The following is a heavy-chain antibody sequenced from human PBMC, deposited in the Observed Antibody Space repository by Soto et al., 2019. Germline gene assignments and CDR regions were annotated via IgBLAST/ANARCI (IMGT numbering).Heavy chain of an antibody. V-gene: IGHV1-69*06. Sequence: QVQLVQSGAEVKKPGSSVKVSCKASGGTFSSYAISWVRQAPGQGLEWMGGIIPIFGTANYAQKFQGRVTITTDKSTSTAYVELSSLRSEDTAVYYCARADGPHSGSSWPLDVWGQGTTVTVSS. D-gene: IGHD6-13*01. J-gene: IGHJ6*02. CDR3: ARADGPHSGSSWPLDV. CDR2: IIPIFGTA. CDR1: GGTFSSYA.